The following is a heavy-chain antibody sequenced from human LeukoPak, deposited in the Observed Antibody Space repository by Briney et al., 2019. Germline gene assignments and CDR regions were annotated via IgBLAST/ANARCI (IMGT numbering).Heavy chain of an antibody. Sequence: SETLSLTCAVSGSSISSVYYWAWIRQPPGKALEWIGKIYYSGSPNSNPSLKSRVSISVDTSKKQCSLKLSSVTAADTAVYYCARVGQREDYDFWSGYLNWFDPWGQGTLVTVSS. CDR3: ARVGQREDYDFWSGYLNWFDP. J-gene: IGHJ5*02. CDR2: IYYSGSP. CDR1: GSSISSVYY. D-gene: IGHD3-3*01. V-gene: IGHV4-38-2*01.